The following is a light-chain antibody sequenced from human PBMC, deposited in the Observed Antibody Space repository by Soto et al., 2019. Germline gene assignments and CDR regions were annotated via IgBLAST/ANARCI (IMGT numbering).Light chain of an antibody. Sequence: EIVMTQSPLTLSVSPGERATLSCRASQSVSSFLAWYQQKPGQSPRRLIYGASTRATGIPARFSGSGSGTEFTLTISRLQSEDFAVYYCQQSNSSPLTFGQGTNLQIK. CDR1: QSVSSF. CDR3: QQSNSSPLT. CDR2: GAS. V-gene: IGKV3-15*01. J-gene: IGKJ2*01.